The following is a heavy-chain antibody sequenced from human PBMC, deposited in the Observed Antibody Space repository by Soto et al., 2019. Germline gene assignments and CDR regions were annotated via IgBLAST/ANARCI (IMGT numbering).Heavy chain of an antibody. CDR3: ARAQDIVVVPAALDV. Sequence: SETLSLTCTVSGGSITSYYWSWIRQPPGKGLEWIGYIYYSGSTNYNPSLKSRVTISVDTSKNQFSLKLSSVTAADTAVYYCARAQDIVVVPAALDVWGQGTTVTVSS. J-gene: IGHJ6*02. D-gene: IGHD2-2*01. V-gene: IGHV4-59*01. CDR1: GGSITSYY. CDR2: IYYSGST.